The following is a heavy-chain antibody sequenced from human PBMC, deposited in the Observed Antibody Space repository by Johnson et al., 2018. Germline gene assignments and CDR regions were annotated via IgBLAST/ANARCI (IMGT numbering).Heavy chain of an antibody. V-gene: IGHV4-61*02. D-gene: IGHD6-19*01. CDR2: IYTSGST. J-gene: IGHJ6*03. Sequence: QVQLQESGPGLVKPSQTLSLTCTVSGGSTNSGSYYWSWIRQPAGKGLEWIGRIYTSGSTNYNPSLKSRITISVDTSKNQFPLKVSSVTAADTAVYDCARDIEVKASKYSYYYYMDVWGKGTTVTVSS. CDR3: ARDIEVKASKYSYYYYMDV. CDR1: GGSTNSGSYY.